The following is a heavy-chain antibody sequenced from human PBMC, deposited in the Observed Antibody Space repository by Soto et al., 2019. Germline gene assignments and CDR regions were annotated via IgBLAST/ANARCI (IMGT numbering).Heavy chain of an antibody. D-gene: IGHD3-22*01. CDR2: ISAYNGNT. V-gene: IGHV1-18*04. CDR3: ARAEYYYDSTPPGADY. Sequence: APVKVSCKAYGYTFTCYVISWVLQAPGQGLEWVGWISAYNGNTNYAQKLQGRVTMTTDTSTSTAYMELRSLRSDDTAVYYCARAEYYYDSTPPGADYWGQGTLLTVSS. J-gene: IGHJ4*02. CDR1: GYTFTCYV.